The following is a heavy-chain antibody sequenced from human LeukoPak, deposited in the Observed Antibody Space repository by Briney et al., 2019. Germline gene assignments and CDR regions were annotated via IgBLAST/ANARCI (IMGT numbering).Heavy chain of an antibody. J-gene: IGHJ5*02. D-gene: IGHD4-11*01. Sequence: GGSLRLSCAASGFNLRDYWMHWVRQAPGKGLVWVSRLGTDGTYTNYADSVTGRFTISRDNAKNTLYLQMDSLRAEDTSFYYCVRDPSNSGNWFDLWGQGTLATVSS. V-gene: IGHV3-74*01. CDR1: GFNLRDYW. CDR2: LGTDGTYT. CDR3: VRDPSNSGNWFDL.